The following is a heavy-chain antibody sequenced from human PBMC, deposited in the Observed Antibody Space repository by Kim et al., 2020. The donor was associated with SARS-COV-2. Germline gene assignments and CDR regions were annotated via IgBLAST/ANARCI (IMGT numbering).Heavy chain of an antibody. CDR3: ARAGSSSYITIFGVVTYYMDV. D-gene: IGHD3-3*01. V-gene: IGHV3-33*01. J-gene: IGHJ6*03. CDR1: GVTFSSYG. Sequence: GRSLRLSCAASGVTFSSYGMHWVRQAPGKGLEWVAVIWYDGSNKYYADSVKGRFTISRDNSKNTLYLQMNSLRAEDTAVYYCARAGSSSYITIFGVVTYYMDVWGKGTTVTVSS. CDR2: IWYDGSNK.